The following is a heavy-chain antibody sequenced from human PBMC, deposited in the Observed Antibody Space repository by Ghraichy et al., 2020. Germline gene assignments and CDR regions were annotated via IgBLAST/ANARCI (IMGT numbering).Heavy chain of an antibody. CDR1: GGSISSYY. J-gene: IGHJ6*03. D-gene: IGHD2/OR15-2a*01. Sequence: SETLSLTCTVSGGSISSYYCYWVWHPQPPGLERNGYVYFYGNTNTNPSLKSRVTITKDTSTNQFSLSLSPVTAADTAAYYCASGRNSGHYYYCYYMDVWGKGTPVTVSS. CDR3: ASGRNSGHYYYCYYMDV. CDR2: VYFYGNT. V-gene: IGHV4-59*01.